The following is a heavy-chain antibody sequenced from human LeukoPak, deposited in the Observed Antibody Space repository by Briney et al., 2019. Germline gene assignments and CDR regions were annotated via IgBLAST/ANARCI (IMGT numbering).Heavy chain of an antibody. Sequence: SETLSLTCTVSGDSISTYYWSWIRQPPGKGLEWIGYIYYSVTSDYNPSLKRRVTMSVDMSTNQISLKLSSVTAADTAVYYCARVASRTPVYYYYMDVWGKGTTVTISS. CDR3: ARVASRTPVYYYYMDV. CDR2: IYYSVTS. CDR1: GDSISTYY. V-gene: IGHV4-59*01. J-gene: IGHJ6*03.